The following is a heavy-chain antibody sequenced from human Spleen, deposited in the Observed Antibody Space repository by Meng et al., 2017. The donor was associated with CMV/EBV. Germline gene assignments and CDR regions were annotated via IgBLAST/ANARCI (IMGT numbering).Heavy chain of an antibody. CDR3: ATPLIFDFNNYVFDY. D-gene: IGHD4-11*01. CDR1: GFSLSTSGVG. CDR2: IYWNADE. J-gene: IGHJ4*02. V-gene: IGHV2-5*01. Sequence: SGPTLVKPTQTLTLTGTFSGFSLSTSGVGVGWIRQPPGKALEWLAVIYWNADERYSPSLTSRLTITKDTSKNQVVLTMTNMYPVYTATYYFATPLIFDFNNYVFDYWGQGTLVTVSS.